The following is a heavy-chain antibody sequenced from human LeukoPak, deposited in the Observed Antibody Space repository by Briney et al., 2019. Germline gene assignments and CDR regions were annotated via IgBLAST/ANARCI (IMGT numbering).Heavy chain of an antibody. CDR3: ARDGVLYYYGSGSSKSNNWFDP. V-gene: IGHV4-4*07. Sequence: PSETLSLTCTVSGGSISSYYWSWIRQPAGKGLEWIGRIYTSGSTNYNPSLKSRVTMSVDTSKNQFSQKLSSVTAADTAVYYCARDGVLYYYGSGSSKSNNWFDPWGQGTLVTVSS. D-gene: IGHD3-10*01. CDR1: GGSISSYY. J-gene: IGHJ5*02. CDR2: IYTSGST.